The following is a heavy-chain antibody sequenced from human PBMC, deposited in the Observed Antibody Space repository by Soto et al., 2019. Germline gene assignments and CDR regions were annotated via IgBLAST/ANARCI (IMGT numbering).Heavy chain of an antibody. CDR2: IFYSVST. J-gene: IGHJ5*02. CDR1: GGSISSSRSY. Sequence: QLQLQESGPGLVKASETLSLTCNVSGGSISSSRSYWAWIRPPPGKGLEWIANIFYSVSTSYNPSRASRVTVSFYTSKNPVSRQRPSVTATDTAVYYRARQPTAADIGLWFGTWAQRTLVTVSS. CDR3: ARQPTAADIGLWFGT. V-gene: IGHV4-39*01. D-gene: IGHD2-2*01.